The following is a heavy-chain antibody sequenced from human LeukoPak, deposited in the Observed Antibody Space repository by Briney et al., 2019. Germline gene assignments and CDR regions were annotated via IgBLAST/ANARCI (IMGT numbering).Heavy chain of an antibody. Sequence: PSETLSLTCTVSGGSISSSSYYWGWIRQPPGKGLEWIGSIYYSGSTYYNPSLKSRVTISVDTSKNQFSLKLSSVTAADTAVYYCARDWSSSEGAGDYWGQGTLVSVSS. CDR1: GGSISSSSYY. CDR3: ARDWSSSEGAGDY. V-gene: IGHV4-39*07. J-gene: IGHJ4*02. D-gene: IGHD6-13*01. CDR2: IYYSGST.